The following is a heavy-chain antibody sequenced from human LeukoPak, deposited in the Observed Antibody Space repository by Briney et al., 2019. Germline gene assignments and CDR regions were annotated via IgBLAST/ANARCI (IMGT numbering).Heavy chain of an antibody. Sequence: ASVKVSCKASGYTFTSYYMHWVRQAPGQGLEWMGIIIPSGGSTSYAQKFQGRVTMTRDMSTSTVYMELSRLRSDDTAVYYCARDFPARDWFFDLWGRGTLVTVSS. CDR3: ARDFPARDWFFDL. V-gene: IGHV1-46*01. CDR2: IIPSGGST. J-gene: IGHJ2*01. CDR1: GYTFTSYY.